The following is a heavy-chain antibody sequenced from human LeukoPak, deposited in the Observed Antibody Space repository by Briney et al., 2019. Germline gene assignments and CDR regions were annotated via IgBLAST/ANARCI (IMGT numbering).Heavy chain of an antibody. J-gene: IGHJ4*02. CDR3: AKASPVGAPPDY. Sequence: GGSLRLSCAASGFTFDDYAMHWVRQAPGKGLEWVSGISWNSGSIGYADSVKGRFSLSRDNAKNSLDLQKHSPRAEDTALYYCAKASPVGAPPDYWGQGTLVTVSS. CDR1: GFTFDDYA. V-gene: IGHV3-9*01. CDR2: ISWNSGSI. D-gene: IGHD1-26*01.